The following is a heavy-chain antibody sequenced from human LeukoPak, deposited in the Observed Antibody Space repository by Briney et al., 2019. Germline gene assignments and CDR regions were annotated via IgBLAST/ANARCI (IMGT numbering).Heavy chain of an antibody. V-gene: IGHV4-39*01. Sequence: SETLSLTCTVSGGSISSINYYWGWIRQPPGKGLEWIGSIYYSGSTYYNPSLKSRGTISVDTPKNQFSLKLSSVTAADTAVYYCASTTYHGSGSYYNGFDYWGQGTLVTVSS. CDR1: GGSISSINYY. CDR2: IYYSGST. D-gene: IGHD3-10*01. J-gene: IGHJ4*02. CDR3: ASTTYHGSGSYYNGFDY.